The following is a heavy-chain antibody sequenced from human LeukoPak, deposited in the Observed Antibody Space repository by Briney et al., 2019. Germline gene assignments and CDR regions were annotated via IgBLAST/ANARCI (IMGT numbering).Heavy chain of an antibody. Sequence: SETLSITCSVSGSSISSGYYWGWIRQPPGKGLEWIAAIYHSGSTSYNPSLRSRFTISVDTSKNQFSLKLTSVTAADTAVYYCARVGGVLVVIGHFDYWGQGTLVTVSS. CDR2: IYHSGST. CDR3: ARVGGVLVVIGHFDY. D-gene: IGHD3-22*01. J-gene: IGHJ4*02. CDR1: GSSISSGYY. V-gene: IGHV4-38-2*02.